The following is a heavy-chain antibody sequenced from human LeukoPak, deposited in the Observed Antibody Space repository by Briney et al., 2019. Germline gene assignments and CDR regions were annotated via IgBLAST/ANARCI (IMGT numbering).Heavy chain of an antibody. CDR1: GFTFSSYW. CDR3: AREGTIFGVVDYYYMDV. Sequence: GGSLRLSCAASGFTFSSYWMHWVRQAPGKGLVWVSRINTDVSSTSYADSVRGRFTISRDNAKNTLYLQMNSLRAEDTAVYYCAREGTIFGVVDYYYMDVWGKGTTVTVSS. CDR2: INTDVSST. D-gene: IGHD3-3*01. J-gene: IGHJ6*03. V-gene: IGHV3-74*01.